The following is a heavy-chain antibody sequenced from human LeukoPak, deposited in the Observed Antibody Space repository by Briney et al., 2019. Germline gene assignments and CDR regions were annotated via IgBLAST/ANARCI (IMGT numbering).Heavy chain of an antibody. CDR1: GYSFTNYD. J-gene: IGHJ4*02. V-gene: IGHV1-8*03. CDR3: AREDFYDSGSNDY. Sequence: ASVKVSCKASGYSFTNYDINWVRQATGQGLEWMGWMNPNSGITAYAQKFQGRVTITRNTSISTAYMELSSLRSEDTAVYYCAREDFYDSGSNDYWGQGTLVTVSS. CDR2: MNPNSGIT. D-gene: IGHD3-22*01.